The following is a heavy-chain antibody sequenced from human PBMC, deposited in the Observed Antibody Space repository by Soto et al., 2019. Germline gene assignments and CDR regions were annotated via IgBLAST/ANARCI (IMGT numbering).Heavy chain of an antibody. CDR2: IYHSGSP. CDR1: GGSISDTNW. V-gene: IGHV4-4*02. J-gene: IGHJ4*02. D-gene: IGHD5-18*01. Sequence: XETLSLTCAVSGGSISDTNWWTWVRQTPGKGLEWIGEIYHSGSPTYSPSLRGRATMSVDKSNNQFSLRLRYVTAADTAVYYCATGYGRNFDYWGQATLVTVSS. CDR3: ATGYGRNFDY.